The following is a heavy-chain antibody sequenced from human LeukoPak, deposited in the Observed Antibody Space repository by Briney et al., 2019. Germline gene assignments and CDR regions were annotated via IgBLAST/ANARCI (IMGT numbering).Heavy chain of an antibody. Sequence: GGSLRLSCAASGFTVSSNYISWVRQAPGKGLEWVSVIYSGGSTYYADSVKGRFTISRDNSKNTLYLQMNSLRAEDTAVCYCARGGYYYDSSGPIFDYWGQGTLVTVSS. CDR1: GFTVSSNY. CDR2: IYSGGST. D-gene: IGHD3-22*01. CDR3: ARGGYYYDSSGPIFDY. J-gene: IGHJ4*02. V-gene: IGHV3-53*01.